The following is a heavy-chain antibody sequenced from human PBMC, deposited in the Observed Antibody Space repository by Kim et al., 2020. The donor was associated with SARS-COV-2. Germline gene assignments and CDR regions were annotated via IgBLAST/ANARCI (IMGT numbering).Heavy chain of an antibody. V-gene: IGHV4-34*01. CDR1: GGSFSGYY. CDR3: ARGRLDILTGYYKGPYYF. D-gene: IGHD3-9*01. Sequence: SETLSLTCAVYGGSFSGYYWSWIRQPPGKGLEWIGEINHSGSTNYNPSLKSRVTISVDTSKNQFSLKLSSVTAADTAVYYCARGRLDILTGYYKGPYYF. CDR2: INHSGST. J-gene: IGHJ4*01.